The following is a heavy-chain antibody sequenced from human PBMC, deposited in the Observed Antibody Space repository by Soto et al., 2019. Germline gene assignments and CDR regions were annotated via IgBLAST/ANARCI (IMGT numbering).Heavy chain of an antibody. D-gene: IGHD6-6*01. CDR1: GFTFSSYG. Sequence: QVPLVESGGGVVQPGRSLRLSCAASGFTFSSYGMHWVRQAPGKGLEWVAVISYDGSNKYYADSVKGRFTISRDNSKNTLYLQMNSLRAEDTAVYYCAKDSPQSMGFDYWGQGTLVTVSS. V-gene: IGHV3-30*18. CDR3: AKDSPQSMGFDY. CDR2: ISYDGSNK. J-gene: IGHJ4*02.